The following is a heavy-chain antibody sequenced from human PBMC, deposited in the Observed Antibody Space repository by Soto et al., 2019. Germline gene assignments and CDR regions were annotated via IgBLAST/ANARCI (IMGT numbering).Heavy chain of an antibody. CDR2: VNAFNGKR. CDR3: ARDDEFWGGSLPH. V-gene: IGHV1-18*01. Sequence: QVQLVQSGPELKNPGASEKVACKASGFTFTSYGFSWVRQAPGQGLEWMGWVNAFNGKRNYAHNLQGRVTMTTDTSTSTAYIELRSLRSDDTVFYYCARDDEFWGGSLPHWGQGTLITVSS. CDR1: GFTFTSYG. D-gene: IGHD3-3*01. J-gene: IGHJ4*02.